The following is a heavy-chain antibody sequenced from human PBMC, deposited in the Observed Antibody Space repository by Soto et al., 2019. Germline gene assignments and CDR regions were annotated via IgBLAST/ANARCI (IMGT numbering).Heavy chain of an antibody. CDR3: ARELNTESSAYYSFAF. Sequence: GASVKVPCKTSGYIFTAYGLAWLRQAPGQRPEWMGWVSTNDDRTNYAQKFQGRVTMTTDRSTTTTSMELRSLRPDDTAVYYCARELNTESSAYYSFAFWGQGTLVTVSS. V-gene: IGHV1-18*01. CDR1: GYIFTAYG. J-gene: IGHJ4*02. D-gene: IGHD3-22*01. CDR2: VSTNDDRT.